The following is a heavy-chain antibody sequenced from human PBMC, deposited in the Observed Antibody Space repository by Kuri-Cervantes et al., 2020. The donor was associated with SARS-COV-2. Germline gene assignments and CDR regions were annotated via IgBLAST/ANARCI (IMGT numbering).Heavy chain of an antibody. CDR1: GFTFSNFG. Sequence: GGSLRLSCAASGFTFSNFGMHWVRQTPGKGLEWVGRIRGKANNYATAYVASVKGRLTISRDDSKNMAYLQMNSLKTEDTAVYYCTTLIDYWGQGTLVTVSS. V-gene: IGHV3-73*01. CDR2: IRGKANNYAT. CDR3: TTLIDY. J-gene: IGHJ4*02.